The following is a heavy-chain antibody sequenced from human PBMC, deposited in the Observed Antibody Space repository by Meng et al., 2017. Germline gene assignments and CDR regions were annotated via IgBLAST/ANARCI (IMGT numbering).Heavy chain of an antibody. V-gene: IGHV3-13*01. CDR1: GFTFSSYD. CDR2: SGTAGDT. Sequence: LVESGGGLVPPGGSLRLSCAASGFTFSSYDMHWVRQATGKGLEWVSASGTAGDTYYPGSVKGRFTISRENAKNSLYLQMNSLRAGDTAVYYCARGVVRGVIYPQFDYWGQGTLVTVSS. J-gene: IGHJ4*02. CDR3: ARGVVRGVIYPQFDY. D-gene: IGHD3-10*01.